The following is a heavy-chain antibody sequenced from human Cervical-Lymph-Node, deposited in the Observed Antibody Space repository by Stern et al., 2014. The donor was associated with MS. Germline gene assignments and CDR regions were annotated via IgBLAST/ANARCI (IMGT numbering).Heavy chain of an antibody. Sequence: EVQLVQSGGGLVQPGRSLRLSCAASGFPFDDYAMHWVRQAPGKGLELVSGIKWNSGNLGYADSVKGRFTISRDNAKNSLYLQMNSLRAEDTALYYCAKDINLRGTYYFDYWGQGTLVTVSS. CDR2: IKWNSGNL. J-gene: IGHJ4*02. D-gene: IGHD2-15*01. CDR1: GFPFDDYA. CDR3: AKDINLRGTYYFDY. V-gene: IGHV3-9*01.